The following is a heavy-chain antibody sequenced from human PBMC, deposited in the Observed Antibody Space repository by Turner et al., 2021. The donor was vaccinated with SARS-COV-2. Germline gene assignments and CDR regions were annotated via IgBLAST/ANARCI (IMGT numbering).Heavy chain of an antibody. CDR2: ISYDGSNK. CDR3: AKDDNYDFWTGYYMY. D-gene: IGHD3-3*01. J-gene: IGHJ4*02. V-gene: IGHV3-30*18. CDR1: GFTFSSYG. Sequence: QVQLVASGGGVVQPGRSLRLLCSASGFTFSSYGMHWVRQAPGKGLRWVAVISYDGSNKDYADSVKGRFIISRDNSKNTLYLQMNSLRAEDTAVYYCAKDDNYDFWTGYYMYWGQGTLVTVSS.